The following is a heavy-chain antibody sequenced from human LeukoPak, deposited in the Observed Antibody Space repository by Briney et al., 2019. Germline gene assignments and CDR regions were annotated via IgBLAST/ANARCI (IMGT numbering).Heavy chain of an antibody. Sequence: SETLSLTCTVSGGSISSSSYYWGWIRQPPGKGLEWIGSIYYSGSTYYNPSLKSRVTISVDTFKNQFSLKLSSVTAADTAVYYCARRDSSGYHNPLDYWGQGTLVTVSS. D-gene: IGHD3-22*01. CDR1: GGSISSSSYY. CDR3: ARRDSSGYHNPLDY. CDR2: IYYSGST. J-gene: IGHJ4*02. V-gene: IGHV4-39*01.